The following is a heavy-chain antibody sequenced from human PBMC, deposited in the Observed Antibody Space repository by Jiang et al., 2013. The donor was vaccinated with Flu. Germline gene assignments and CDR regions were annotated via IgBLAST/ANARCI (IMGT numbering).Heavy chain of an antibody. Sequence: VQLLESGGGVVQPGRSPRLSCAASGFSFSNNAMYWVRQAPGKGLEWVAVISYDGSNKYHADSVKGRFTISRDNSKNTLYLQMYSLRAEDTAVYYCARDSTIFGVAGHQDV. D-gene: IGHD3-3*01. J-gene: IGHJ6*01. CDR1: GFSFSNNA. V-gene: IGHV3-30-3*01. CDR2: ISYDGSNK. CDR3: ARDSTIFGVAGHQDV.